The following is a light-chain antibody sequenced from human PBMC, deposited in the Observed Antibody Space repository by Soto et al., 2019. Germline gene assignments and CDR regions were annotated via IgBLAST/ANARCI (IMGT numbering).Light chain of an antibody. J-gene: IGKJ2*01. V-gene: IGKV3-15*01. Sequence: EILMTQSPATLRVSPGDTVTLSCRASQDVSNQVAWYQQKPGQAPRLLIFGVSDRPTGVPDRFSGEGSATDFTLTIHSLQPDDSELYFCQQYLYWPPQPTFGRGTQLEI. CDR2: GVS. CDR3: QQYLYWPPQPT. CDR1: QDVSNQ.